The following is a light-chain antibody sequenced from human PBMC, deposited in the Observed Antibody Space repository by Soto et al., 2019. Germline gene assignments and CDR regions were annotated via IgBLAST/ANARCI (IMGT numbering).Light chain of an antibody. CDR3: SAWDASLNGYV. CDR1: SSNIGSKT. J-gene: IGLJ1*01. V-gene: IGLV1-44*01. CDR2: SNY. Sequence: QSVLTQPPSASGTPGRRVTISCSGSSSNIGSKTVNWYQQLPGTAPKLLIYSNYQRPSGAPDRFSGSKSGTSASLAISGLQSEDEADYYCSAWDASLNGYVFGTGTKVTVL.